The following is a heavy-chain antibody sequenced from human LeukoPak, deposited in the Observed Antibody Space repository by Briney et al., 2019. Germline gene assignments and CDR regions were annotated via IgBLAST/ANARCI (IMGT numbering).Heavy chain of an antibody. J-gene: IGHJ5*02. V-gene: IGHV4-34*01. D-gene: IGHD2-15*01. CDR2: ISRSGTT. CDR3: ARGGGNYLFFCDRGRLDP. CDR1: NGSFSNYY. Sequence: SSETLPLTCAVNNGSFSNYYWTWIRQSPGKGLQWIGEISRSGTTNYNPSLKSRLTLSMDESKNHLSLTLTSVTAADTALYFCARGGGNYLFFCDRGRLDPWGQGTLVTVSS.